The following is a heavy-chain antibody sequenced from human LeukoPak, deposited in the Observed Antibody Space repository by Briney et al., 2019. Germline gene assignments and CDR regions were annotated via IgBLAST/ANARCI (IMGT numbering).Heavy chain of an antibody. V-gene: IGHV3-21*04. CDR2: ITSSSSYT. CDR1: GFTFSTYN. J-gene: IGHJ4*02. Sequence: GGSLRLSCAASGFTFSTYNMNWVRQAPGKGLEWVSSITSSSSYTFYADSVKGRFTISRDNAKNSLYLQMNSLKTEDTAVYYCTSHHYYDSSGYYPDFDYWGQGTLVTVSS. D-gene: IGHD3-22*01. CDR3: TSHHYYDSSGYYPDFDY.